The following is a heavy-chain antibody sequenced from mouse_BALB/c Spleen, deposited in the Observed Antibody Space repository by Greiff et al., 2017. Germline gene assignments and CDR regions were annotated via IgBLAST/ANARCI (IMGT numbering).Heavy chain of an antibody. CDR3: ARSLFYGYDPPYYAMDY. CDR2: ISSGGSYT. CDR1: GFTFSSYA. V-gene: IGHV5-9-3*01. D-gene: IGHD2-2*01. J-gene: IGHJ4*01. Sequence: EVQRVESGGGLVKPGGSLKLSCAASGFTFSSYAMSWVRQTPEKRLEWVATISSGGSYTYYPDSVKGRFTISRDNAKNTLYLQMSSLRSEDTAMYYCARSLFYGYDPPYYAMDYWGQGTSVTVSS.